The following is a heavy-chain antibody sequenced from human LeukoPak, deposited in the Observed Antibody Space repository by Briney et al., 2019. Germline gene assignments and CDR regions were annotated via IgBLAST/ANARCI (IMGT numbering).Heavy chain of an antibody. CDR2: IRYDGSNK. J-gene: IGHJ3*02. D-gene: IGHD6-6*01. V-gene: IGHV3-30*02. CDR3: AKDLVKRGAFDI. CDR1: GFTFSSYG. Sequence: GGSLRLSCAASGFTFSSYGMHWVRQAPGKGLEWVAFIRYDGSNKYDADSVKGRFTISRDNSKNTLYLQMNSLRVEDTAVYYCAKDLVKRGAFDIWGQGTMVTVSP.